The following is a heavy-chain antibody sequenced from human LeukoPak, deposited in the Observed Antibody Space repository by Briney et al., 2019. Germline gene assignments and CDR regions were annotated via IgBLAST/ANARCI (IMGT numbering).Heavy chain of an antibody. Sequence: GGSLRLSCAASGFTFASHWMAWVRQAPGKGLEWVANIKQDGSETYYVDSLKGRFTISRDNAKNSLFLQMNSLRVEDTALYYYARGLCSGPSCFSDTFDYWGQGTLVTVSS. CDR1: GFTFASHW. CDR2: IKQDGSET. V-gene: IGHV3-7*03. J-gene: IGHJ4*02. D-gene: IGHD2-15*01. CDR3: ARGLCSGPSCFSDTFDY.